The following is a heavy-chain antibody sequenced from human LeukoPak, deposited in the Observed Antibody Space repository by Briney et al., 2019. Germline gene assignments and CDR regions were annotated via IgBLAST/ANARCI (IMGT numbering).Heavy chain of an antibody. J-gene: IGHJ5*02. Sequence: PSETLSLTCTVSGGSISTSNYYWGWIRQPPGKGLEWIGNIFYSGSTYYSPSLKSRVTISLDTSRNQFSLKLSSVTAADTAVYYCARGAVGYSYGYYWFDPWGQGTLVTVSS. CDR3: ARGAVGYSYGYYWFDP. V-gene: IGHV4-39*07. CDR2: IFYSGST. D-gene: IGHD5-18*01. CDR1: GGSISTSNYY.